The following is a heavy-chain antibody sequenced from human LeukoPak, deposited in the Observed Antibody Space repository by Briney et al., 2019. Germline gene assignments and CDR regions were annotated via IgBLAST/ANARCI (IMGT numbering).Heavy chain of an antibody. CDR2: IYPGDSDT. D-gene: IGHD6-13*01. V-gene: IGHV5-51*01. Sequence: GESLKISCKGSGYSFTSYWIGWVRQTPGKGLEWMGIIYPGDSDTKYSPSFQGQVTISADKSISTAYLQWSSLKASDTAMYYCARHRDSSSWSYWGQGTLVTVSS. CDR3: ARHRDSSSWSY. J-gene: IGHJ4*02. CDR1: GYSFTSYW.